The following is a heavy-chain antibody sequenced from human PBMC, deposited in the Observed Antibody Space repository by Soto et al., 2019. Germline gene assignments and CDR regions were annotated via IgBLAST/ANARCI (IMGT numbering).Heavy chain of an antibody. V-gene: IGHV4-34*01. CDR1: GGSFTGYY. CDR3: TRGQEGVVATH. Sequence: QVQLQQWGAGLLKPSETLSLTCAVNGGSFTGYYWSWVRQPPGKGLEWIGEVKDGGVTNYSPSLRSRVTISSDAPKKQFSLKVPSVTAADTAVYYCTRGQEGVVATHWDQGTLVTVSS. J-gene: IGHJ4*02. CDR2: VKDGGVT. D-gene: IGHD5-12*01.